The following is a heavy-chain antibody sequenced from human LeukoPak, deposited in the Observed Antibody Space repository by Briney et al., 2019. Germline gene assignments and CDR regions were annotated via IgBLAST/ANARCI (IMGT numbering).Heavy chain of an antibody. V-gene: IGHV3-23*01. CDR2: IGGRGGST. CDR3: ARDPGVVAFHYFDF. J-gene: IGHJ4*02. CDR1: GFTFSSHA. D-gene: IGHD3-3*01. Sequence: GGSLRLSCVASGFTFSSHAMAWVRQAPGKGLEWVSAIGGRGGSTYYADSVKGRFTISRDNSKDTLYLQMNSLRAEDTALYYCARDPGVVAFHYFDFWGQGTLVTVSS.